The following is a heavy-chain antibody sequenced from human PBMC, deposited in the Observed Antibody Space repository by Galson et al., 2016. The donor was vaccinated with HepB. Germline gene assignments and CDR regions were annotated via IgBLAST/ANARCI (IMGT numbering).Heavy chain of an antibody. CDR3: AIFYFDSGSHYNPES. V-gene: IGHV5-10-1*01. D-gene: IGHD3-10*01. Sequence: QSGAEVKKPGESLRISCQGSTVNFIRYWISWVRQMPGKGLEWMGRIDPSDSYTKYSPSFQGHVTFSLDKSISTAYLQWSSLKASDTAMYYWAIFYFDSGSHYNPESWRQGTLVTVSS. CDR1: TVNFIRYW. CDR2: IDPSDSYT. J-gene: IGHJ5*02.